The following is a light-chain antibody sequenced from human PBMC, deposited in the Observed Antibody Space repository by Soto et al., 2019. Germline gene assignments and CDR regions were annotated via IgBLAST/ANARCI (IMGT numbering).Light chain of an antibody. J-gene: IGKJ5*01. CDR1: QSVSSSN. Sequence: EIVLTQSPGTLSLSPGERVTLSCRASQSVSSSNLAWYQQKLGQAPRLLIYDASTRATGIPARFSGSGSGTEFTLTISSLQSEDFAVYYCQQYNNWPPITFGQGTRLEI. CDR2: DAS. CDR3: QQYNNWPPIT. V-gene: IGKV3-15*01.